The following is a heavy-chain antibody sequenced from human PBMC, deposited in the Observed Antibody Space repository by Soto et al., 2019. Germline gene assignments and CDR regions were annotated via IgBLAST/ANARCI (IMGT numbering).Heavy chain of an antibody. V-gene: IGHV3-33*01. CDR2: IWYDGSNK. J-gene: IGHJ4*02. Sequence: LRLSCAASGFTFSSYGMHWVRQAPGKGLEWVAVIWYDGSNKYYADSVKGRFTISRDNSKNTLYLEMHSLRAEDTAVYYCARESEDLTSNFDYWGQGTLVTVSS. CDR1: GFTFSSYG. CDR3: ARESEDLTSNFDY.